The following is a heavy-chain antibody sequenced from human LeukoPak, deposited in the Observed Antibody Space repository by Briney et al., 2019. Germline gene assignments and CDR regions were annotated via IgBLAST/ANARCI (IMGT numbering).Heavy chain of an antibody. CDR2: VEEDGIEN. D-gene: IGHD6-13*01. J-gene: IGHJ1*01. CDR1: GFTLSSYW. V-gene: IGHV3-7*01. Sequence: RGGSLRLSCAAYGFTLSSYWMNCVRHPPGKGLEWVAGVEEDGIENLYGDSVRGRFTITRDNAQNSLYLEINSLRTDDTAIYRCAGGSRWLIHHWAQGTLVAVSS. CDR3: AGGSRWLIHH.